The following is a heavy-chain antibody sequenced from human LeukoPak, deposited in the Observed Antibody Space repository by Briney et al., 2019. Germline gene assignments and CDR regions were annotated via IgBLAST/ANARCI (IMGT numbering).Heavy chain of an antibody. J-gene: IGHJ3*02. CDR3: ARHGGDFDT. CDR1: GGSIGSSSYY. D-gene: IGHD2-21*02. V-gene: IGHV4-39*01. Sequence: PSETLSLTCTVSGGSIGSSSYYWGWIRQPPGKGLEWIGSIYYSGSTYYNPSLKSRVTISVDTSKNQFSLKLSSVTAADTAVYYCARHGGDFDTWGQGTMVTVSS. CDR2: IYYSGST.